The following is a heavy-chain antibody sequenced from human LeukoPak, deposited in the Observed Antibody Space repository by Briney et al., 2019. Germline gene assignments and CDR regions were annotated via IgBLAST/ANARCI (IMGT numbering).Heavy chain of an antibody. CDR2: ISSSSSYI. CDR3: ARAMVRETLDY. Sequence: GGSLRLSCAASGFTFSSYGMHWVRQAPGKGLEWVSSISSSSSYIYYADSVKGRFTISRDNAKNSLYLQMNSLRAEDTAVYYCARAMVRETLDYWGQGALVTVSS. J-gene: IGHJ4*02. V-gene: IGHV3-21*01. CDR1: GFTFSSYG. D-gene: IGHD3-10*01.